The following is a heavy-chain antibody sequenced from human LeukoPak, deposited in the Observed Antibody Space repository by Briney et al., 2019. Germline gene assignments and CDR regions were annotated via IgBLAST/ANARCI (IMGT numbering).Heavy chain of an antibody. CDR2: IFYSGST. V-gene: IGHV4-59*01. J-gene: IGHJ6*03. CDR1: GGSFSGYY. Sequence: SETLSLTCAVYGGSFSGYYWSWTRQPPGKGLEWIGNIFYSGSTNYNPSLKSRVTISVDTSKNQFSLKLTSLTAADTAVYYCARTAGYYYYMDVWGKGTTVTVSS. CDR3: ARTAGYYYYMDV.